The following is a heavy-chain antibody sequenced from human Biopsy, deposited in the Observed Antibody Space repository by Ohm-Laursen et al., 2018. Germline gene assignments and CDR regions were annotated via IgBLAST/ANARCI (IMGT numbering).Heavy chain of an antibody. Sequence: SLRLSCSASGFKLSTYVMSWVRQAPGKGLEWVSTISGSGGSTYYADSVKGRFTISRDASKNTLYLLMNSLRAEDTAMYYCAKGGYCTTTSCYMDVDYWGQGTLVTVSS. J-gene: IGHJ4*02. CDR2: ISGSGGST. CDR3: AKGGYCTTTSCYMDVDY. CDR1: GFKLSTYV. D-gene: IGHD2-2*02. V-gene: IGHV3-23*01.